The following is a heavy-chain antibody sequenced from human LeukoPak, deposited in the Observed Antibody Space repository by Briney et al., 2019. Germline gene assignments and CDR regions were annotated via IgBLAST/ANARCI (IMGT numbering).Heavy chain of an antibody. CDR1: GYSISSNLW. D-gene: IGHD3-3*02. Sequence: SETLSLTCAASGYSISSNLWWGWIRQPPGKGREWIGYIFYAGSTYYNPSLKSRVTMSVDTSKNQSSLRLSSVTAVDTAVYYCARIGPILGAAWVDYWGQGTLVSVSS. V-gene: IGHV4-28*01. CDR2: IFYAGST. J-gene: IGHJ4*02. CDR3: ARIGPILGAAWVDY.